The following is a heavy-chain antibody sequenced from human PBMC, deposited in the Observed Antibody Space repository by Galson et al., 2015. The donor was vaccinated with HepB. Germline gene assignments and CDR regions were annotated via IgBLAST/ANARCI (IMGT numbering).Heavy chain of an antibody. J-gene: IGHJ6*02. CDR2: INHSGST. CDR3: ARGPPYYYDSSGYYYVPNRSSYYYGMDV. CDR1: GGSFSGSY. D-gene: IGHD3-22*01. Sequence: SETLSLTCAVYGGSFSGSYWSWIRQPPGQGLAWIWEINHSGSTNYNPSLQSRVTISVDRSKNQFSRKLSFVTAADTAVYYCARGPPYYYDSSGYYYVPNRSSYYYGMDVWGRGTMVTVSS. V-gene: IGHV4-34*01.